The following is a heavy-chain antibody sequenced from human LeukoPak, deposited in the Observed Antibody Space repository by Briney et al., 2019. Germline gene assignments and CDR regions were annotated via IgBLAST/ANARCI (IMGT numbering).Heavy chain of an antibody. Sequence: PSETLSLTCTVSGGSIIRSSYFWGWIRQPPGKRLPWIGNVYYSGCTYYNLSIKSRVTISVDTSTNQFSQKLSSVTAADTAVYYCARGGRTHDYPMGYWGQGTLVTVSS. D-gene: IGHD4-11*01. CDR1: GGSIIRSSYF. V-gene: IGHV4-39*07. CDR3: ARGGRTHDYPMGY. J-gene: IGHJ4*02. CDR2: VYYSGCT.